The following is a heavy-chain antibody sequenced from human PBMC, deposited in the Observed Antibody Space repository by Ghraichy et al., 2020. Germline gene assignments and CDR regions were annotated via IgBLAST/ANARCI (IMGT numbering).Heavy chain of an antibody. CDR2: ISYDGSNK. CDR3: AGRGSSGWYSLDY. J-gene: IGHJ4*02. CDR1: GFTFSDYG. V-gene: IGHV3-30*03. Sequence: GGSLRLSCAASGFTFSDYGMQWVRQAPGKGLEWVAVISYDGSNKYYADSVKGRFTISRDNSKNTLYLQMSSLRAEDTAVYYCAGRGSSGWYSLDYWGQGTLVTGSP. D-gene: IGHD6-19*01.